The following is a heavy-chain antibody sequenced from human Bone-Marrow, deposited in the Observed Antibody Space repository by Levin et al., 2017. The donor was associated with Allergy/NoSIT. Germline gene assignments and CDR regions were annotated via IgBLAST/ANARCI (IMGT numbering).Heavy chain of an antibody. CDR1: GGSISSSSYY. CDR2: IYYSGST. V-gene: IGHV4-39*01. CDR3: ARKGRDCSGVSCYRPFDY. D-gene: IGHD2-15*01. Sequence: SETLSLTCTVSGGSISSSSYYWGWIRQPPVTGLEWVGSIYYSGSTYYNPSLKSRVTISVDTSKNQFSLKLSSVTAADTAVYYCARKGRDCSGVSCYRPFDYWGQGTLVTVSS. J-gene: IGHJ4*02.